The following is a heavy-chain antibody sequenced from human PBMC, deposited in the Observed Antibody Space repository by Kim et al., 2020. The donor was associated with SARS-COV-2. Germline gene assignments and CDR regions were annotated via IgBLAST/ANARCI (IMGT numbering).Heavy chain of an antibody. Sequence: GGSLRLSCTASGFTFGDYAMSWFRQAPGKGLEWVGFIRSKAYGGTTEYAASVKGRFTISRDDSKSIAYLQMNSLKTEDTAVYYCTRDGYNWNYPPIDYWGQGTLVTVSS. CDR1: GFTFGDYA. V-gene: IGHV3-49*03. CDR3: TRDGYNWNYPPIDY. CDR2: IRSKAYGGTT. J-gene: IGHJ4*02. D-gene: IGHD1-7*01.